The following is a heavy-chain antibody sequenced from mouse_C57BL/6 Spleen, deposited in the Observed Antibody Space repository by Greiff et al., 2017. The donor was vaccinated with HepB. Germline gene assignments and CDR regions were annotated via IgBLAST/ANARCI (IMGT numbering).Heavy chain of an antibody. CDR3: AREGQGYYSMDY. CDR2: IYPGSGNT. Sequence: VQLQQSGAELVRPGASVKLSCKASGYTFTDYYINWVKQRPGQGLEWIARIYPGSGNTYYNEKFKGKATLTAEKSSSTAYMQLSSLTSEDSAVYFCAREGQGYYSMDYWGQGTSVTVSS. J-gene: IGHJ4*01. CDR1: GYTFTDYY. V-gene: IGHV1-76*01. D-gene: IGHD3-2*02.